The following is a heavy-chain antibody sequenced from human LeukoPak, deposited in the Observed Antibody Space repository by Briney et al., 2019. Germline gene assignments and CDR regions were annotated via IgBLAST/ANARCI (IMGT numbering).Heavy chain of an antibody. Sequence: SETLSLTCTVSGDSISSSSSYWGWIRQPPGKGLEWIGSIYYSGSNFDNPSLKSRVTLSVDKSNNQFSLKLMSLTAADTAVYFCARDVDCSGGTCDSYWGQGILVTVSS. CDR3: ARDVDCSGGTCDSY. V-gene: IGHV4-39*07. J-gene: IGHJ4*02. CDR1: GDSISSSSSY. D-gene: IGHD2-15*01. CDR2: IYYSGSN.